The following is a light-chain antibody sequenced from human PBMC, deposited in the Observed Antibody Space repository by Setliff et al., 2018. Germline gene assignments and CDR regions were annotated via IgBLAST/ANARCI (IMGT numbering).Light chain of an antibody. V-gene: IGLV2-14*03. CDR2: DVS. Sequence: QSALTQPASVSGSPGQSITISCTGTSSDIGGYKYVSWYQQYPGQAPKLLIYDVSNRPSGVSNRFSGSKSGNTASLTISGLQAEGEADYYCSSYTSRSTFVIFGGGTKVTVL. J-gene: IGLJ2*01. CDR1: SSDIGGYKY. CDR3: SSYTSRSTFVI.